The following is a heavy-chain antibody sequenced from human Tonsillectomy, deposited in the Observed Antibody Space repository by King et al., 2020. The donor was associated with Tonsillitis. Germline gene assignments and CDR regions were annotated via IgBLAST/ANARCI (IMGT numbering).Heavy chain of an antibody. CDR2: ISSSSSYI. J-gene: IGHJ1*01. V-gene: IGHV3-21*01. D-gene: IGHD1-1*01. CDR3: AGASSGGAYQRHGPKDFQH. CDR1: GFTFSSYS. Sequence: QLVQSGGGLVKPGGSLRLSCAASGFTFSSYSMNWVRQAPGKGLEWVSSISSSSSYIYYADSVKGRFTISRDNAKNTLYLQMNSLRAEDTAVYYCAGASSGGAYQRHGPKDFQHWGQGTLVPGSS.